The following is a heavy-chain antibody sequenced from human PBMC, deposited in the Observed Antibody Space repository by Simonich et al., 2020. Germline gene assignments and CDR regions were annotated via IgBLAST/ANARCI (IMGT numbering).Heavy chain of an antibody. CDR3: ARGLIGGSYYY. Sequence: QVQLQQWGEGLLKPSETLYITCAVYGGSFRGYSWSWNRQPPGKGLEWIGEINHSGSTTSNPSLKCRVTISVDTSKNQFSLKLSSVTAADTAVYYCARGLIGGSYYYWGQGTLVTVSS. CDR1: GGSFRGYS. D-gene: IGHD1-26*01. CDR2: INHSGST. V-gene: IGHV4-34*01. J-gene: IGHJ4*02.